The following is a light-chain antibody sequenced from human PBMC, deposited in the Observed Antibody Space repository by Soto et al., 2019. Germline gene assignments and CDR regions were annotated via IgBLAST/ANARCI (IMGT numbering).Light chain of an antibody. J-gene: IGLJ3*02. Sequence: QSVLTQPPSMSGAPGQRVTISCTGSSSNLGAGYDVHWYQRLPGAAPKLLIYDNTHRPSGVPNRFSGSKSGTSASLAITGLQAEDEADYYCQSYDSGLSGHWVFGGGTKLTVL. CDR3: QSYDSGLSGHWV. CDR1: SSNLGAGYD. CDR2: DNT. V-gene: IGLV1-40*01.